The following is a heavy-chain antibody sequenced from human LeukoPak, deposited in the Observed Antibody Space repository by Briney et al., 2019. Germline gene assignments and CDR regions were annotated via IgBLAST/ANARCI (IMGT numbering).Heavy chain of an antibody. J-gene: IGHJ6*02. CDR2: ISGSGGTT. CDR3: ARDTDSSGYSYYYYNGMDV. CDR1: GLTFSNYA. D-gene: IGHD3-22*01. Sequence: PGGSLRLSCTASGLTFSNYAMNWIRQAPGKGLEWVSIISGSGGTTYYADSVKGRFTISRDNSKNTLYLQMNSLRAEDTAVYYCARDTDSSGYSYYYYNGMDVWGQGTLVTVSS. V-gene: IGHV3-23*01.